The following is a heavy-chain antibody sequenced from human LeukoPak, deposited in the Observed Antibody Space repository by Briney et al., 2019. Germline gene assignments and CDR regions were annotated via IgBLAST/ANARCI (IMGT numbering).Heavy chain of an antibody. J-gene: IGHJ4*02. D-gene: IGHD6-19*01. Sequence: ASVKVSCKASGYTFTSYAISWVRQPPGQGLEWMGWISAYNGNTKYAQKLQDRGTMTTDTSTTTPYMEVRSQRYDDTAVYYCARDGAVAGVFDYWGQGTLVTVSS. V-gene: IGHV1-18*04. CDR3: ARDGAVAGVFDY. CDR2: ISAYNGNT. CDR1: GYTFTSYA.